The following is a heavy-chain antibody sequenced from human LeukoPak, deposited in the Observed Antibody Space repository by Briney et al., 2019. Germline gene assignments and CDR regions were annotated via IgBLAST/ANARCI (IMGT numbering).Heavy chain of an antibody. CDR2: IIPIFGTA. Sequence: SVKVSCKASGGTFSSYAISWVRQAPGQGLEWMGGIIPIFGTANYAQKFQGRVTITADESTSTAYMELSSLRSEDTAVYYCASRDGYNYDRTLDYWGQGTLVTVSS. D-gene: IGHD5-24*01. CDR3: ASRDGYNYDRTLDY. V-gene: IGHV1-69*13. CDR1: GGTFSSYA. J-gene: IGHJ4*02.